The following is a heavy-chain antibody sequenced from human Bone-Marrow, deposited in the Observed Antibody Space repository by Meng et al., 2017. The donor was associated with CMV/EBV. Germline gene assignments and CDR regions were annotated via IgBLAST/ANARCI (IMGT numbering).Heavy chain of an antibody. V-gene: IGHV4-39*07. J-gene: IGHJ6*02. CDR2: IYYSGST. D-gene: IGHD3-3*01. CDR3: SREGRYYDFWGGYTLMDV. Sequence: SETLCLTCTVSGGSISSYYWGWIRQPPGKGLEWIGSIYYSGSTYYNPSLKSRVTISVDTSKNQFSLKLSSVTAADTAVYFCSREGRYYDFWGGYTLMDVWGQGTTVTVSS. CDR1: GGSISSYY.